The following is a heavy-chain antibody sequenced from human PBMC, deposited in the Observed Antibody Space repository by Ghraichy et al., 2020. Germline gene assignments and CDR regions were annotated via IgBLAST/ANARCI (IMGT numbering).Heavy chain of an antibody. CDR1: GGSISSYY. CDR2: IYYSGST. Sequence: ETLSLTCTVSGGSISSYYWSWIRQPPGKGLEWIGYIYYSGSTNYNPSLKSRVTISVDTSKNQFSLKLSSVTAADTAVYYCARGSYDFWSGYYTSFFDYWGQGTLVTVSS. D-gene: IGHD3-3*01. CDR3: ARGSYDFWSGYYTSFFDY. J-gene: IGHJ4*02. V-gene: IGHV4-59*01.